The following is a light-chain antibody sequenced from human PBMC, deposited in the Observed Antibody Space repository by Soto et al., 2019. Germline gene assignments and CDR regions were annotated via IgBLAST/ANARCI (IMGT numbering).Light chain of an antibody. Sequence: DIVLTQSPATLSLSPGERATLSCRASQSVSSSVAWYQQKPGQAPRLLMFDVSNRATGTPARFSGSGSGTDFTLTISSLEPEDFAVYYCQHYGSSPMYTFGQGTKLEIK. CDR1: QSVSSS. J-gene: IGKJ2*01. CDR2: DVS. CDR3: QHYGSSPMYT. V-gene: IGKV3-11*01.